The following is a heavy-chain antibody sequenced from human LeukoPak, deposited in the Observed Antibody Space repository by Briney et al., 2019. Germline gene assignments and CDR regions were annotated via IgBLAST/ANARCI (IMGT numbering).Heavy chain of an antibody. V-gene: IGHV1-2*02. D-gene: IGHD3-22*01. CDR2: INPNSGGT. J-gene: IGHJ6*03. Sequence: ASVKVSCKASGYTFTGYYMHWVRQAPGQGLEWMGWINPNSGGTNYAQKFQGRVTMTRDTSISTAYMELSRLRSDDTAVYYCARGALQYYYDSRGIYYYYMDVWGKGTTVTVSS. CDR1: GYTFTGYY. CDR3: ARGALQYYYDSRGIYYYYMDV.